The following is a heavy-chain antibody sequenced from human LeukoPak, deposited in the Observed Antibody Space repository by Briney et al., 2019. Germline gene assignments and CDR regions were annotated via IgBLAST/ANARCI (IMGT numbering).Heavy chain of an antibody. J-gene: IGHJ4*02. D-gene: IGHD6-19*01. CDR2: ISTYNGNT. Sequence: ASVTVSCKASGYTFTSYAIIWVRQAPGQGLEWMGWISTYNGNTNYAQKLQGRDTMTTDTSPSTAYMELRSLRSDDRAVYYCAREIAVAGIRYFDYWGQGTLVTVSS. V-gene: IGHV1-18*01. CDR1: GYTFTSYA. CDR3: AREIAVAGIRYFDY.